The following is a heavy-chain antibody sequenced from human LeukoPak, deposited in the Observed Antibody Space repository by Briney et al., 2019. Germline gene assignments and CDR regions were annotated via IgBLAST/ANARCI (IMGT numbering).Heavy chain of an antibody. J-gene: IGHJ4*02. CDR1: GYTFTGYY. CDR2: INPNSGGT. D-gene: IGHD6-13*01. V-gene: IGHV1-2*02. Sequence: ASVKVSCKASGYTFTGYYMHWVRQAPGQGLEWMGWINPNSGGTNYAQKFQGRVTMTRDTSISTAYMELSRLRSDDTAVYYCARAPGIAAAGRGDYWGQGTLVTVSS. CDR3: ARAPGIAAAGRGDY.